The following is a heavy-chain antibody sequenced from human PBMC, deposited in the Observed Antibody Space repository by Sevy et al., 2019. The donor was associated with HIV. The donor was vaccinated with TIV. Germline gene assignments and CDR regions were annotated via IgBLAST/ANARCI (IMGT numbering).Heavy chain of an antibody. CDR1: GFTFSSYA. J-gene: IGHJ4*02. CDR2: ISYDGSNK. D-gene: IGHD3-10*01. Sequence: GGSLRLSCAASGFTFSSYAMHWVRQAPGKGLEWVAVISYDGSNKYYADSVKGRFPISRDNSKNTLYLQMNSLRAEDTPVYYCAIDPGSGSYYFFVYWGQGTLVTVSS. V-gene: IGHV3-30*04. CDR3: AIDPGSGSYYFFVY.